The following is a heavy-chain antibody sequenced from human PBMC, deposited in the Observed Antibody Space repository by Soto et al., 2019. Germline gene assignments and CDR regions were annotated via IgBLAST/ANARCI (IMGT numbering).Heavy chain of an antibody. CDR3: ARAPFPPELRFLEWFQLNWFDP. J-gene: IGHJ5*02. Sequence: PGGSLRLSCAASGFTFSSYSMNWVRQAPGKGLEWVSYISSSSSTIYYADSVKGRFTISRDNAKNSLYLQMNSLRDEDTAVYYCARAPFPPELRFLEWFQLNWFDPWGQGTLVTVSS. CDR1: GFTFSSYS. V-gene: IGHV3-48*02. D-gene: IGHD3-3*01. CDR2: ISSSSSTI.